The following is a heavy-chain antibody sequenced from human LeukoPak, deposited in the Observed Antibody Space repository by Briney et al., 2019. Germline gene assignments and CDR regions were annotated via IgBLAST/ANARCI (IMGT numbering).Heavy chain of an antibody. Sequence: ASVKVSCKVSGYIFTELSIHWVRQAPGKGLEWMGGFDPEDGETIYAQKFQGRVTMTEDTSTDTAYMELSSLRSEDTAVYYCATDRSSSWYFDYWGQGTLVTVSS. CDR3: ATDRSSSWYFDY. V-gene: IGHV1-24*01. D-gene: IGHD6-13*01. CDR1: GYIFTELS. CDR2: FDPEDGET. J-gene: IGHJ4*02.